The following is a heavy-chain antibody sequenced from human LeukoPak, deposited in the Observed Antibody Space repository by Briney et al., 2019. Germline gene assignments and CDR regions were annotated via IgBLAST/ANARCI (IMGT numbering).Heavy chain of an antibody. D-gene: IGHD3-3*01. V-gene: IGHV1-3*01. CDR1: GYTFTSYA. Sequence: APVKVSCEASGYTFTSYAMYWVRQAPGQRLEWMGWINAGNGNTKYSQKFQGRVTITRDTSASTAYMELSSLRSEDTAVYYCARGDFWSGYCYWGQGTLVTVSS. CDR3: ARGDFWSGYCY. CDR2: INAGNGNT. J-gene: IGHJ4*02.